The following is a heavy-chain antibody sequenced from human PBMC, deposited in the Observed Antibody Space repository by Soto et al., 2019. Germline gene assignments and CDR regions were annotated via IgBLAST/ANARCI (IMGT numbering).Heavy chain of an antibody. CDR2: ISYDGSNK. CDR1: VFPFSSYG. D-gene: IGHD3-10*01. CDR3: AKDRYYGSGSPYYYYYGMDV. Sequence: GGALRHSCAASVFPFSSYGVHGVRQASGKGMEWVAVISYDGSNKYYADSVKGRFTISRDNSKNTLYLQMNSLRAEDTAVYYCAKDRYYGSGSPYYYYYGMDVWGQGT. J-gene: IGHJ6*02. V-gene: IGHV3-30*18.